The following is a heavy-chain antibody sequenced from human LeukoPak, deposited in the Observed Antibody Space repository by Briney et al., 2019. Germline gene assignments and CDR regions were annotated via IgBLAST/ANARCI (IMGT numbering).Heavy chain of an antibody. CDR3: ARVARLLWFGELHYYYYYYMDV. CDR2: IYTSGST. Sequence: PSETLFLTCTVSGGSISSGSYYWSRIPQPAGEGLEWIGRIYTSGSTNYNTSLKSRVTISVDTSKNQFSLKLSSVTAADTAVYYCARVARLLWFGELHYYYYYYMDVWGKGTTVTVSS. D-gene: IGHD3-10*01. CDR1: GGSISSGSYY. J-gene: IGHJ6*03. V-gene: IGHV4-61*02.